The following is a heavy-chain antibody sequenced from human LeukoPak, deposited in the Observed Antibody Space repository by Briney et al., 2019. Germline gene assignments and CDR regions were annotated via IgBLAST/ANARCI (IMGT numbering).Heavy chain of an antibody. Sequence: PGGSLRLSCEASGFSFNNYAMTWVRQAPGRGLEWVSGITGSGGSTYYPVKGRFTISRDNSKNTLFLQMSNLRAEDTAVYYCAKAGEYCPDGSCYSENYYFDYWGQGTLVTVSS. CDR3: AKAGEYCPDGSCYSENYYFDY. V-gene: IGHV3-23*01. D-gene: IGHD2-15*01. J-gene: IGHJ4*02. CDR2: ITGSGGST. CDR1: GFSFNNYA.